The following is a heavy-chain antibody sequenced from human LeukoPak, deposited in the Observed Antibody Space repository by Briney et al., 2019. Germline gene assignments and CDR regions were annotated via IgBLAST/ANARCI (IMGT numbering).Heavy chain of an antibody. Sequence: SETLSLTCAVYGGSFSGYYWSWIRQPPGKGPEWIGEINHSGSTNYNPSLKSRVTISVDTSKNQFSLKLSSVTAADTAVYYCARGSSGWYSYYFDYWGQGTLVTVSS. CDR1: GGSFSGYY. J-gene: IGHJ4*02. D-gene: IGHD6-19*01. CDR2: INHSGST. CDR3: ARGSSGWYSYYFDY. V-gene: IGHV4-34*01.